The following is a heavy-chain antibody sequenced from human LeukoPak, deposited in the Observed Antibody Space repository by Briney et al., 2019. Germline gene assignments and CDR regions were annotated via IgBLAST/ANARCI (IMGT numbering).Heavy chain of an antibody. V-gene: IGHV4-59*08. J-gene: IGHJ5*02. D-gene: IGHD3-10*01. CDR2: IYYSGST. CDR3: ARQVTYYYGSGRASWFDP. Sequence: SETLSLTCTVSGGSISSYYWSWIRQPPGKGLEWIGYIYYSGSTNYNPSLKSRVTISVDTSKNQFSLKLSSVTAADTAVYYCARQVTYYYGSGRASWFDPWGQGTLVTVSS. CDR1: GGSISSYY.